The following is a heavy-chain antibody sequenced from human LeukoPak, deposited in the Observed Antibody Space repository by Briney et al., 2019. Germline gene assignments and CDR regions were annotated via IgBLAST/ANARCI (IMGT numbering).Heavy chain of an antibody. D-gene: IGHD3-16*02. V-gene: IGHV3-30*04. CDR2: ISYDGSNK. CDR3: AVTESGYDYVWGSYPGDAFDI. J-gene: IGHJ3*02. Sequence: GGSLRLSCAASGFTFSSYAMHWVRQAPGKGLERVAVISYDGSNKYYADSVKGRFTISRDNSKNTLYLQMNSLRAEDTAVYYCAVTESGYDYVWGSYPGDAFDIWGQGTMVTVSS. CDR1: GFTFSSYA.